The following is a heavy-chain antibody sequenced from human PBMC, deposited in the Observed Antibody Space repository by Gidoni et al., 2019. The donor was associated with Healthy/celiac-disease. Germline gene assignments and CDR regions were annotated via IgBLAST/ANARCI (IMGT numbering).Heavy chain of an antibody. CDR3: AVLKGTAAYSVDP. CDR2: IYYSGST. D-gene: IGHD6-13*01. J-gene: IGHJ5*02. Sequence: QLQLQESGPGLVKPSATLSLTCTVSGGSISSSSYYWGWIRQPPGKGLEWIGSIYYSGSTYYNPSLKSRVTISVDTSKNQFSLKLSSVTAADTAVYYCAVLKGTAAYSVDPWGQGTLVTVSS. CDR1: GGSISSSSYY. V-gene: IGHV4-39*01.